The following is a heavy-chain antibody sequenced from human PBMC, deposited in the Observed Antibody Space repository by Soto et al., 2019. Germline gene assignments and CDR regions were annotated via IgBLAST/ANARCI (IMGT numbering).Heavy chain of an antibody. CDR1: GGSFSGYY. J-gene: IGHJ4*02. CDR3: ASSYYRQGYGY. D-gene: IGHD2-15*01. V-gene: IGHV4-34*01. Sequence: SETLSVTSAVYGGSFSGYYWSWILQPLGQGLEWIGEINHSGMTLYTPSLKSLFTISVDASKNQFPRKLSSLTAADTPVYYCASSYYRQGYGYWGQGTLVTVSS. CDR2: INHSGMT.